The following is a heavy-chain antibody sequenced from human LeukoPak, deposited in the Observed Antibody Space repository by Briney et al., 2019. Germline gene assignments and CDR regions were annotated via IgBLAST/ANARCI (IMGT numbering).Heavy chain of an antibody. J-gene: IGHJ6*02. CDR2: INHIGSA. D-gene: IGHD6-19*01. CDR3: TRGQVFSSGGPGTHYYGLDV. CDR1: GWSLSGHY. V-gene: IGHV4-34*01. Sequence: PSETLSLTCALYGWSLSGHYWNWIRHAPGKRLEWIGKINHIGSASYNPSLESRVTISVDTAKNKLTLKLTSVNVADTGVYHCTRGQVFSSGGPGTHYYGLDVWGRGTTVIVSS.